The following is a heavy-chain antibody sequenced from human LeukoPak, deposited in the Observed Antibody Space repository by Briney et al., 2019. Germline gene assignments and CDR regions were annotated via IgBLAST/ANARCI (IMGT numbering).Heavy chain of an antibody. V-gene: IGHV1-2*02. Sequence: ASVKVSCKASGYAFTANYMHWVRQAPGQGLEWMGWINPRSGGTNYAQKFQGRVTMTRDTSITTAYMELSRLRSDATAGYYGVKVHYDFWSAFHGWGQGTMVTVSS. CDR1: GYAFTANY. J-gene: IGHJ3*01. CDR2: INPRSGGT. D-gene: IGHD3-3*01. CDR3: VKVHYDFWSAFHG.